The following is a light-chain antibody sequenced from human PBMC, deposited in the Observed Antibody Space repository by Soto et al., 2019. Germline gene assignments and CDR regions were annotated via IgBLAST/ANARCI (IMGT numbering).Light chain of an antibody. CDR3: QQYNNWPPFT. J-gene: IGKJ3*01. CDR1: QSVSTN. CDR2: GAS. Sequence: EVVMTQSPATLSVSPGERATLSCRASQSVSTNLAWYQQKPGQAPRLLIYGASTRATDIAARFSGSGSGTEFTLTISSLQSEDVAVYYCQQYNNWPPFTFGPGTKVDIK. V-gene: IGKV3-15*01.